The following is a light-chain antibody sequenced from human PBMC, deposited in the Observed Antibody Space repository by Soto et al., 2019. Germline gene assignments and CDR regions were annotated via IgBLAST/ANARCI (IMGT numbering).Light chain of an antibody. J-gene: IGLJ2*01. CDR2: EVS. CDR1: SSDVGSYNL. CDR3: CSYAGSSTP. V-gene: IGLV2-23*02. Sequence: QSALTQPASVSGSPVQSITISCTGTSSDVGSYNLVSWYQQHPGKAPKLMIYEVSKRPSGVSNRFSGSKSGNTASLTISGLQAEDEADYYCCSYAGSSTPFGGGTKLTVL.